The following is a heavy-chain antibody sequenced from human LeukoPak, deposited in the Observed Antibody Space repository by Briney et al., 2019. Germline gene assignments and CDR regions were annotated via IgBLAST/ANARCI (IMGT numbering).Heavy chain of an antibody. CDR1: GFTFSSYE. Sequence: GGSLRLSCAASGFTFSSYEMNWVRQAPGKGLEWVSYISSSGSTIYCADSVKGRFTISRDNAKDSLYLQMNSLRAEDTAVYYCARDGLPIAVAGEFDYWGQGTLVTVSS. D-gene: IGHD6-19*01. CDR3: ARDGLPIAVAGEFDY. J-gene: IGHJ4*02. CDR2: ISSSGSTI. V-gene: IGHV3-48*03.